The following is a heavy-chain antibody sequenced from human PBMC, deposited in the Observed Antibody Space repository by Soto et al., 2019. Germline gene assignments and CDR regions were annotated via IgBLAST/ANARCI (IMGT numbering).Heavy chain of an antibody. CDR1: GYTFTSYG. CDR3: ARDVGAAYYDSSGYWFP. D-gene: IGHD3-22*01. CDR2: ISAYNGNT. V-gene: IGHV1-18*04. Sequence: ASVKVSCKASGYTFTSYGISWVRQAPGQGLEWMGWISAYNGNTNYAQKLQGRVTMTTDTSTSTAYMELRSLRSDDTAVYYCARDVGAAYYDSSGYWFPWGQGTLVTVSS. J-gene: IGHJ5*02.